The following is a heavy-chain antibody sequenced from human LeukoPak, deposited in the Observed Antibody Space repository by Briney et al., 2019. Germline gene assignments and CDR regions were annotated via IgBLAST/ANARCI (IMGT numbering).Heavy chain of an antibody. CDR3: AKFRGNNYYYYMDV. CDR2: ISYDGSNK. V-gene: IGHV3-30*18. D-gene: IGHD2/OR15-2a*01. J-gene: IGHJ6*03. CDR1: GFTFSSYG. Sequence: GGSLRLSCAASGFTFSSYGMHWVRQAPGKGLEWVAVISYDGSNKYYADSVKGRFTISRDNSKNTLYLQMNSLRAEDTAVYYCAKFRGNNYYYYMDVWGKGTTVTISS.